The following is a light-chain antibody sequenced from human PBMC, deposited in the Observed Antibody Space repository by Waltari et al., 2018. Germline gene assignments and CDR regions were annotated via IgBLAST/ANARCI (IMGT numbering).Light chain of an antibody. J-gene: IGLJ2*01. CDR1: SSDVGSSGY. CDR3: SSNAGINNFV. Sequence: QSALPQPPSASGSPGQTVTISCAGTSSDVGSSGYVSWYQKHPGQAPKLLIYPVTKRPSVVPDRFSGSKSGNTASLTVSGLQAEDEADYYCSSNAGINNFVFGGGTKLTVL. V-gene: IGLV2-8*01. CDR2: PVT.